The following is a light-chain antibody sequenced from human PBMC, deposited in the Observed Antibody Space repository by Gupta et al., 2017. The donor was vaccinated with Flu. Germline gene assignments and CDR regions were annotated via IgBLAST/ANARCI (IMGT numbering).Light chain of an antibody. CDR2: EVS. CDR3: SSYSSSSTLVV. V-gene: IGLV2-14*01. CDR1: SSDVGGYNY. J-gene: IGLJ2*01. Sequence: SSDVGGYNYVSWYQQHPGKAPKLMIYEVSNRPSGVSNRFSGSKFGNTASLTISGLQAEDEADYYCSSYSSSSTLVVFGGGTKLTVL.